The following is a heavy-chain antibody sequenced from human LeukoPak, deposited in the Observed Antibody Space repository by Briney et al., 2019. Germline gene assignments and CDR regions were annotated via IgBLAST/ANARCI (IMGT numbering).Heavy chain of an antibody. CDR3: TTDIAWFGDQQLY. V-gene: IGHV3-15*01. J-gene: IGHJ4*02. CDR1: GFTFSNAW. CDR2: IKSKTDGGTT. D-gene: IGHD3-10*01. Sequence: GGSLRLSCAASGFTFSNAWMSWVRQAPGKGLEWVGRIKSKTDGGTTDYAAPVKGRFTISRDDSKNTLYLQMNSLKTEDTAVYYCTTDIAWFGDQQLYWGQGTLVTVSS.